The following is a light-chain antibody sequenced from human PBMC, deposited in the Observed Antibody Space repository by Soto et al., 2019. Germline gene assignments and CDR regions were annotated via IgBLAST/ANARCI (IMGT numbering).Light chain of an antibody. Sequence: EIRITQSPSSLSVSLGDRATLSCRASQSVSSNLAWYQQKPGQAPRLLIYGASTRATGIPARFSGSGSGTEFTLTSSSLQSEDFADYYCQHYNNLLTFGQGTRV. CDR1: QSVSSN. J-gene: IGKJ5*01. V-gene: IGKV3-15*01. CDR3: QHYNNLLT. CDR2: GAS.